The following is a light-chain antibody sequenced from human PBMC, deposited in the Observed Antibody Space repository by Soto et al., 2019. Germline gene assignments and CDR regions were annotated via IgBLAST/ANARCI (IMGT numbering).Light chain of an antibody. J-gene: IGLJ2*01. CDR3: CSYAGSYSLV. CDR2: DVG. Sequence: QSALAQPASVSGSPGQSITISCTGTSSDVGAYNSVSWYQQHPHKAPTLMIYDVGKRPSGVPDRFSGSKSGNTASLIISGLQAEDEADYYCCSYAGSYSLVFGGGTKSPS. CDR1: SSDVGAYNS. V-gene: IGLV2-11*01.